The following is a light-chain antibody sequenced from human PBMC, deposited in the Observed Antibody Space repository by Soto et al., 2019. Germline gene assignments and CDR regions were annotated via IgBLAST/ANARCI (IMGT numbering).Light chain of an antibody. CDR1: QSVRSSY. J-gene: IGKJ3*01. V-gene: IGKV3D-20*01. CDR3: QQYGSSPFT. Sequence: EIVLTQSPATLSLSPGERATLSRGASQSVRSSYVAWFQQKPGLAPRLLIYDASSRATGIPDRFRGSGSGTDFTLTISGLEPEDFAVYYCQQYGSSPFTFGPGTKVDIK. CDR2: DAS.